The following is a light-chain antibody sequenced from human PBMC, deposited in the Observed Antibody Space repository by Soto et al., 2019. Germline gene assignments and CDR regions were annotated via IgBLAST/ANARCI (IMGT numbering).Light chain of an antibody. Sequence: EIVMTQSPATLSVSPGERATLSCRASQSVSSNLAWYQQKPGQAPRLLIYGASTRATGIPDRFSGSGSGTDFTLTISRLEPGDFAVYYCQQYGYSSWTFGQGTKVDIK. CDR2: GAS. CDR3: QQYGYSSWT. V-gene: IGKV3-15*01. J-gene: IGKJ1*01. CDR1: QSVSSN.